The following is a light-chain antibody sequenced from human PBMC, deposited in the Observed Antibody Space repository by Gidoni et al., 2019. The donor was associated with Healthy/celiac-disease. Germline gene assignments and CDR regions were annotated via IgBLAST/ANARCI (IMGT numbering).Light chain of an antibody. J-gene: IGLJ1*01. CDR3: QVWDSSSDHP. CDR1: NIGSKS. Sequence: SYVLTQPPSGSVAPGKTARITCGGNNIGSKSVHWYQQKPGQAPVLVIYYDSDRPSGIPERFSGSNSGNTATLTISRVEAGDEADYYCQVWDSSSDHPFGTGTKVTVL. CDR2: YDS. V-gene: IGLV3-21*04.